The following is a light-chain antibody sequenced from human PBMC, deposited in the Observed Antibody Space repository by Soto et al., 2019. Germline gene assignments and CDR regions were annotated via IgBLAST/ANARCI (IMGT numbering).Light chain of an antibody. CDR1: SSDVGGYNS. CDR3: TSYTSSSTTG. V-gene: IGLV2-14*01. Sequence: QSALTQPASVSGSPGQSITISCTGTSSDVGGYNSVSWYRQYPGKAPKLIIFDVTDRPSGISTRFSGSKSGNTASLTISGLQAEYEAVFYCTSYTSSSTTGFGTGTQVTVL. CDR2: DVT. J-gene: IGLJ1*01.